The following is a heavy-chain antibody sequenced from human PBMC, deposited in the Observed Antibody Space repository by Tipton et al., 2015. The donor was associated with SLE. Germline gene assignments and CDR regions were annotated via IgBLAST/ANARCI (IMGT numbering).Heavy chain of an antibody. J-gene: IGHJ4*02. CDR3: ARDKITIFGVSDY. D-gene: IGHD3-3*01. Sequence: TLSLTCAVYGGSFSSYYWSWIRQPPGKGLEWIGYIYYSGSTNYNPSLKSRVTISVDTSKNQFSLKLSSVTAADTAVYYCARDKITIFGVSDYWGQGTLVTVSS. CDR1: GGSFSSYY. CDR2: IYYSGST. V-gene: IGHV4-59*01.